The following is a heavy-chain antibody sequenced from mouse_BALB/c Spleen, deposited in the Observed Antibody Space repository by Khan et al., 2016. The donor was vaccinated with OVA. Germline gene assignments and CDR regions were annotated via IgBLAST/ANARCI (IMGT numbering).Heavy chain of an antibody. CDR2: ISSGGDYT. Sequence: EVKLMESGGDLVKPGGSLKFSCAASGFTFSSYSMSWVRQTPDKRLEWVATISSGGDYTYYSDNVKGRFTISRDNAKNTLYLQMRSLKSEDTAMYYCASHLTGSFAYWGQGTLVTVSA. D-gene: IGHD4-1*01. J-gene: IGHJ3*01. CDR1: GFTFSSYS. V-gene: IGHV5-6*01. CDR3: ASHLTGSFAY.